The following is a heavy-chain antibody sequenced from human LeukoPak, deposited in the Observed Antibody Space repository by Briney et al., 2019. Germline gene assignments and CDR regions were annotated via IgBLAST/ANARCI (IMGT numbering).Heavy chain of an antibody. CDR1: GFTFSDYG. Sequence: GGSLRLSCAASGFTFSDYGMHWVRQPPGKGLEWVAIIWYDGSNKTYEDSVKGRFTISRDNSKNTLYLQMNSLRAEDTAVYYCARGVDYYENSGTIDYWGQGTLVTVSS. J-gene: IGHJ4*02. V-gene: IGHV3-33*01. CDR2: IWYDGSNK. D-gene: IGHD3-22*01. CDR3: ARGVDYYENSGTIDY.